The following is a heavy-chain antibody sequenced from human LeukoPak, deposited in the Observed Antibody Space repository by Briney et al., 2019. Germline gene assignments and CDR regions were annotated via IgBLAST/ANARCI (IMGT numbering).Heavy chain of an antibody. CDR1: GGSISSYY. D-gene: IGHD2-21*01. Sequence: PSETLSLTCTVSGGSISSYYWSWIRQPPGKGLEWIGYIYYSGSTNYNPSLKSRVTISVDTSKNQFSLKLSSVTAADTAVYYCASFLWVISFDYWGQGTLVTVSS. V-gene: IGHV4-59*08. J-gene: IGHJ4*02. CDR2: IYYSGST. CDR3: ASFLWVISFDY.